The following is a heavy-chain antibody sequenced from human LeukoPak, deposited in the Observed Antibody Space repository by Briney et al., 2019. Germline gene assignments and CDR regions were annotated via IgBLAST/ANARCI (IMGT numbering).Heavy chain of an antibody. V-gene: IGHV3-30*18. CDR2: ISYDGSNK. Sequence: QPGGSLRLSCAASGFTFSSYGMHWVRQAPGKGLEWVAVISYDGSNKYYADSVKGRFTVSRDNSKNTLYLQMNSLRAEDTAVYYCAKGLTAMVLVIDYWGQGTLVTVSS. CDR1: GFTFSSYG. CDR3: AKGLTAMVLVIDY. J-gene: IGHJ4*02. D-gene: IGHD5-18*01.